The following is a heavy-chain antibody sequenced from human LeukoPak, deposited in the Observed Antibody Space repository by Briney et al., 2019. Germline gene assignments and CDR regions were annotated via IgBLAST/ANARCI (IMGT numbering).Heavy chain of an antibody. V-gene: IGHV3-66*01. CDR2: IYSGGST. D-gene: IGHD5-18*01. CDR3: ARDPGYSYGLDY. J-gene: IGHJ4*02. CDR1: GFTVSDNY. Sequence: GGSLRLSCAASGFTVSDNYMSWVRQAPGKGLEWVSVIYSGGSTNYADSVKGRFTISRDNSKNTSYLQMNSLRADDTAVYYCARDPGYSYGLDYWGQGTLVTVSS.